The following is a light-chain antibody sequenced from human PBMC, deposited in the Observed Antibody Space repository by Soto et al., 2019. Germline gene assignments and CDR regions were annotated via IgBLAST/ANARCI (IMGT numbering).Light chain of an antibody. Sequence: DIHMTQSPSSLSASVGDRVTITCRASQSISSYLNWYQQKPGKAPKLLIYAASSLQSGVPSRFSGSGSGTDFTLTISSLQPEDFATYYCQQSYSTPWTFGQGTTVEIK. V-gene: IGKV1-39*01. CDR1: QSISSY. J-gene: IGKJ1*01. CDR2: AAS. CDR3: QQSYSTPWT.